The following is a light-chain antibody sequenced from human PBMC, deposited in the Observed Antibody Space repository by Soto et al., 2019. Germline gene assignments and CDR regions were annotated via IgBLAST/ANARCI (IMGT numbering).Light chain of an antibody. CDR2: WAS. CDR1: QTVLYNSNNKNF. V-gene: IGKV4-1*01. CDR3: QQYYNTPSFT. Sequence: DIVLTQSPDSLAVSLGERATINCKSSQTVLYNSNNKNFLAWYQQKPGQPPRLLIYWASTRESGVPDRFSGSGSGTDFTLTISSLQAEDVAVYYCQQYYNTPSFTFGPGTKVDIK. J-gene: IGKJ3*01.